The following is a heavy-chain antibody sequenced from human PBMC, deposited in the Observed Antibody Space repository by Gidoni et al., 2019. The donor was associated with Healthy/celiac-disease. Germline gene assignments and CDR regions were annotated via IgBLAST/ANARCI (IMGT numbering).Heavy chain of an antibody. CDR3: ARELQDSIAAAGSSNWFDP. Sequence: PGGSLRLSCAASGFTFSDYDMSWIRQAPGKGLEWVSSISSSSSYTNYADSVKGRFTISRDNAKNSLYLQMNSLRAGDTAVYYCARELQDSIAAAGSSNWFDPWGQGTLVTVSS. CDR2: ISSSSSYT. CDR1: GFTFSDYD. J-gene: IGHJ5*02. D-gene: IGHD6-13*01. V-gene: IGHV3-11*06.